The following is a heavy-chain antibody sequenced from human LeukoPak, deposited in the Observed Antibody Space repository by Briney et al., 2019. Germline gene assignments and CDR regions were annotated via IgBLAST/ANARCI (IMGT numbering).Heavy chain of an antibody. CDR2: ISWNSGSI. CDR3: AKEAPLGVGYFDL. CDR1: GFIFDDYA. D-gene: IGHD2-21*01. Sequence: GRSLRLSCAASGFIFDDYAMHWVRQAPGKGLEWVSSISWNSGSIDYADSVRGRFTISRDNAKNSLYLEMNSLSPEDMALYYCAKEAPLGVGYFDLWGQGTRVTVSS. J-gene: IGHJ4*02. V-gene: IGHV3-9*03.